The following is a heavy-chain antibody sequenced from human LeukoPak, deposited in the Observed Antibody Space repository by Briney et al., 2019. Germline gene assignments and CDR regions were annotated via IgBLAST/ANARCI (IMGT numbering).Heavy chain of an antibody. D-gene: IGHD3-22*01. CDR1: GFTFVSYG. CDR2: IWYDGSNK. J-gene: IGHJ4*02. CDR3: ASGYSYDSSGYYYPLYFDY. Sequence: GGSLRLSCSASGFTFVSYGRHWVRQAPGKGLEWVAVIWYDGSNKYYGDSVKGQFTISRDNSKNTLYLQMNSLKAEDTAVYYCASGYSYDSSGYYYPLYFDYWGRGTLVTVSS. V-gene: IGHV3-33*01.